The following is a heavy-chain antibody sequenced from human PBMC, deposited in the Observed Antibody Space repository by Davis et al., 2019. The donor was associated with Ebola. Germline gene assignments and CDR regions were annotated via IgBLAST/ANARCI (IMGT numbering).Heavy chain of an antibody. D-gene: IGHD3-3*01. CDR3: ATLSGYVPNDY. CDR1: GFTFSSYN. Sequence: GESLKISCAASGFTFSSYNMNWVRQAPGKGPEWVASASYSSGYIYYADSVKGRFTISRDNAKNSLYLQMNSLRPEDAAVYYCATLSGYVPNDYWGQGTLVTVSS. V-gene: IGHV3-21*01. CDR2: ASYSSGYI. J-gene: IGHJ4*02.